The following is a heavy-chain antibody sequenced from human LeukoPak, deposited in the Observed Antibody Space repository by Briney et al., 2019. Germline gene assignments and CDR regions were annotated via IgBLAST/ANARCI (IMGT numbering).Heavy chain of an antibody. D-gene: IGHD3-9*01. J-gene: IGHJ5*02. CDR3: ARVGDYDILTGPNFVP. CDR2: IYYSGST. CDR1: GGSISSYY. V-gene: IGHV4-59*01. Sequence: SETLSLTCTVSGGSISSYYWSWIRQPPGKGLEWIGYIYYSGSTNYNPSLKSRVTISVDTSKNQFSLKLSSVTAADTAVYYCARVGDYDILTGPNFVPWGQGTLVTVSS.